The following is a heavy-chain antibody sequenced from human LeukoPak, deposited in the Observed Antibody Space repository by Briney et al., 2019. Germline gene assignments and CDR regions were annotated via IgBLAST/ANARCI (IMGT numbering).Heavy chain of an antibody. CDR1: GYTFTSYG. V-gene: IGHV1-18*01. D-gene: IGHD3-10*01. Sequence: GASVKVSCKASGYTFTSYGISWVRQAPGQGLEGMGWISGYNGHTKYAQKFQGRATMTTDTSTSTAYMELRSLRSDDTAVYYCARDSREVLLWFGEFSPWGQGTLVTVSS. CDR2: ISGYNGHT. J-gene: IGHJ5*02. CDR3: ARDSREVLLWFGEFSP.